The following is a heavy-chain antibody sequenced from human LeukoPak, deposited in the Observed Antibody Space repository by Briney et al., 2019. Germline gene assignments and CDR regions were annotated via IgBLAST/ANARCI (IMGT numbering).Heavy chain of an antibody. Sequence: ASVKVSCKASGGTFSSYAISWVRQAPGQGLEWMGGIIPIFGTANYAQKFQGRVTITADESTSTAYMELSSLRSEDTAVYYCASTTAAGRSWFDPWGQGTLVTVSS. CDR2: IIPIFGTA. CDR1: GGTFSSYA. D-gene: IGHD6-13*01. CDR3: ASTTAAGRSWFDP. J-gene: IGHJ5*02. V-gene: IGHV1-69*13.